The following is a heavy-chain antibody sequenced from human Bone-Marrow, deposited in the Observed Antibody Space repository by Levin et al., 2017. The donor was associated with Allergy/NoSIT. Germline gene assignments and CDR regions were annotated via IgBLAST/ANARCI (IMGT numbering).Heavy chain of an antibody. CDR1: GFTFGDFA. Sequence: PGGSLRLSCAASGFTFGDFAMSWLRQAPGKGLEWVGFIRSKPYGGTSEYAASVKGRFTISSDDSKSIAYLEMNSLKTEDTAMYNCTRDVHPGHTCSSTFDYWGQGTLVSVSS. V-gene: IGHV3-49*03. CDR2: IRSKPYGGTS. CDR3: TRDVHPGHTCSSTFDY. J-gene: IGHJ4*02. D-gene: IGHD6-6*01.